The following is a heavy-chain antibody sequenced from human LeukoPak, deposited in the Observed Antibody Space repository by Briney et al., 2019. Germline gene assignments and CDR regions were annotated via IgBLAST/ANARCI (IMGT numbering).Heavy chain of an antibody. V-gene: IGHV4-34*01. CDR1: GGSFSGCY. Sequence: SETLSLTCAVYGGSFSGCYWSWIRQPPGKGLEWIGEINHSGSTNYNPSLKSRVTISVDTSKNQFSLKLSSVTAADTAVYYCARSAMPPSRTTSRSNWFDPWGQGTLVTVSS. CDR2: INHSGST. J-gene: IGHJ5*02. CDR3: ARSAMPPSRTTSRSNWFDP. D-gene: IGHD2-2*01.